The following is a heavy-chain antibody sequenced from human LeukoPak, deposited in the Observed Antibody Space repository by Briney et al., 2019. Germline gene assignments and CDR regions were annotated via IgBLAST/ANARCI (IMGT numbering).Heavy chain of an antibody. V-gene: IGHV3-23*01. D-gene: IGHD3-10*01. J-gene: IGHJ4*02. Sequence: GGSLRLSCAASEFTFSSYAMSWVRQAPGKGLEWVSAISGSGGSTYYADSVKGRFTISRDNYKNTLYLQMNSLRAEDTAVYYCASSRTYGSGSYYPPFDYWGQGTLVTVSS. CDR1: EFTFSSYA. CDR2: ISGSGGST. CDR3: ASSRTYGSGSYYPPFDY.